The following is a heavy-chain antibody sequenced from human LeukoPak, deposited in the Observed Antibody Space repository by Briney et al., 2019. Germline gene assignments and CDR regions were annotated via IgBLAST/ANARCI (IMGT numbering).Heavy chain of an antibody. CDR1: GFTFSDHY. D-gene: IGHD6-19*01. J-gene: IGHJ4*02. Sequence: GGSLRLSCAASGFTFSDHYLDRVCQAPGKGLEWIGRIRDKANSYTTEYAASVKGRFTISRDDSKNSLWLQMNSLKDEDTAVYYCARDIPVKGQWLVPPLTYWGQGTLVTVSS. V-gene: IGHV3-72*01. CDR2: IRDKANSYTT. CDR3: ARDIPVKGQWLVPPLTY.